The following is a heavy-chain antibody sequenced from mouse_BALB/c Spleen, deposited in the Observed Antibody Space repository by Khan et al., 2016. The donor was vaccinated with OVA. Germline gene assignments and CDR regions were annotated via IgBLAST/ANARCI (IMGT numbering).Heavy chain of an antibody. CDR3: ARSYGSWAMDC. CDR1: GDSITSGF. D-gene: IGHD1-1*01. CDR2: VTYSGNT. Sequence: EVQLQESGPSLVKPSQTLSLTCSVTGDSITSGFWNWIRKFPGNKFEYMGHVTYSGNTYYNPSLKSRISIIRDTSKSQSYLQLNSVTTEDTATYFCARSYGSWAMDCWGQGTSVTVSS. J-gene: IGHJ4*01. V-gene: IGHV3-8*02.